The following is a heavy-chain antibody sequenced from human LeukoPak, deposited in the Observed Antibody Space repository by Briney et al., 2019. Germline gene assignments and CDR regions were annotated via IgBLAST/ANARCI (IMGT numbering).Heavy chain of an antibody. Sequence: GGSLRLSCAASGFTFSSYAMSWVRQAPGRGPEWVSAISGSGGTTYYADSVKGRFTISRDNSKNTLYLQMSSLRAEDTAVYYCVKEIDDSSGYYDYWGQGTLVTVSS. CDR3: VKEIDDSSGYYDY. V-gene: IGHV3-23*01. CDR2: ISGSGGTT. D-gene: IGHD3-22*01. CDR1: GFTFSSYA. J-gene: IGHJ4*02.